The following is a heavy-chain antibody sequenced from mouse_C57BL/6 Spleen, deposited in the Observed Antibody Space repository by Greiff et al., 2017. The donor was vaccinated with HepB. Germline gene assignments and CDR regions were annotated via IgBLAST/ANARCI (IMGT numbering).Heavy chain of an antibody. Sequence: QVQLQQPGAELVRPGSSVKLSCKASGYTFTSYWMHWVKQRPIQGLEWIGNIDPSDSETHYNQKFKDKATLTVDKSSSTAYMQLSSLTSEDSAVYYWAREGVYDGYHLFAYWGQGTLVTVSA. V-gene: IGHV1-52*01. D-gene: IGHD2-3*01. J-gene: IGHJ3*01. CDR2: IDPSDSET. CDR1: GYTFTSYW. CDR3: AREGVYDGYHLFAY.